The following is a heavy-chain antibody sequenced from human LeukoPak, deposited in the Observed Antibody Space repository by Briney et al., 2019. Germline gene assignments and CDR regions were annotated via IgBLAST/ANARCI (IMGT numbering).Heavy chain of an antibody. CDR2: IYHSGST. J-gene: IGHJ3*02. Sequence: SETLSLTCAVYGRSFSGYYWGWIRQPPGKGLEWIGSIYHSGSTYYDPSLKSRVTISVDTSKNQFSLKLSSVTAADTAVYYCARDTTYYYDSSGYNYAFDIWGQGTMVTVSS. V-gene: IGHV4-38-2*02. CDR1: GRSFSGYY. D-gene: IGHD3-22*01. CDR3: ARDTTYYYDSSGYNYAFDI.